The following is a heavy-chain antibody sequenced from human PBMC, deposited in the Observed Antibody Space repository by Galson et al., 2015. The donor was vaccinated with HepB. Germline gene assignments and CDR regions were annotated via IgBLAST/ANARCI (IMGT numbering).Heavy chain of an antibody. V-gene: IGHV3-33*08. CDR1: GFTFSSYV. CDR3: ARGSVDAAMVVFDY. Sequence: SLRLSCAASGFTFSSYVMHWVRQAPGKGLEWVSVIWYDGSNKYYADSVKARFIITRDNSKNTLYLQMNSLRAEDTAVYYCARGSVDAAMVVFDYWGQGTLVTVSS. CDR2: IWYDGSNK. J-gene: IGHJ4*02. D-gene: IGHD5-18*01.